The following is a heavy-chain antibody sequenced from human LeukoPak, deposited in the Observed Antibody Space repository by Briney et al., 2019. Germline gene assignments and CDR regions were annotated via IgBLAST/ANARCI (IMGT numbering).Heavy chain of an antibody. V-gene: IGHV3-7*03. J-gene: IGHJ4*02. CDR3: AKGPLTEVAGTTWDY. CDR2: IKGDGSEK. CDR1: EFTFSNYW. Sequence: SGGSLRLSCVASEFTFSNYWMSWVRLAPGKGLEWVANIKGDGSEKKYVDSVEGRFTISRDNAKNSLYLQMSSLRAEDTAVYYCAKGPLTEVAGTTWDYWGQGTLVTVSS. D-gene: IGHD6-19*01.